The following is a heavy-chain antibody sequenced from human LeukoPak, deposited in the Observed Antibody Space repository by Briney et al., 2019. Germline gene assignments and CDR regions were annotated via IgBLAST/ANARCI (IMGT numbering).Heavy chain of an antibody. V-gene: IGHV4-39*02. D-gene: IGHD6-13*01. CDR1: GGSISSSSYY. J-gene: IGHJ5*02. Sequence: SETLSLTCTVSGGSISSSSYYWGWIRQPPGKGLEWIGSIYYSGSTYYNPSLKSRVTISVDTSKNQFSLKLSSVTAADTAVYYCAREDRYSSSWYVLGPFDPWGQGTLVTVSS. CDR3: AREDRYSSSWYVLGPFDP. CDR2: IYYSGST.